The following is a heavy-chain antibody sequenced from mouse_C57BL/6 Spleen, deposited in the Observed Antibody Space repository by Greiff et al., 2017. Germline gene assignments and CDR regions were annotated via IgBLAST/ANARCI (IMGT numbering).Heavy chain of an antibody. CDR3: AKKGYSNYWYFEV. CDR2: IWRGGST. J-gene: IGHJ1*03. V-gene: IGHV2-5*01. CDR1: GFSLTSYG. Sequence: VQLQESGPGLVQPSQSLSITCTVSGFSLTSYGVHWVRQAPGKGLEWLGVIWRGGSTDYNAAFMSRLSITKDNSKSQVFFKMNSLQADDTTIYYCAKKGYSNYWYFEVWGTGTTVTVSS. D-gene: IGHD2-5*01.